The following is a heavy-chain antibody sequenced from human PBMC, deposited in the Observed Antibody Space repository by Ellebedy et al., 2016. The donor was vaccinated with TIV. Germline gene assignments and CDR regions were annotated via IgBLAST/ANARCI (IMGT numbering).Heavy chain of an antibody. CDR2: ISSSSSYT. J-gene: IGHJ3*02. V-gene: IGHV3-11*06. CDR3: AREAWPDDAFDI. D-gene: IGHD1-14*01. Sequence: PGGSLRLSCAASGFTFSDYYMSWIRQAPGKGLEWVSYISSSSSYTNYADSVKGRFTISRDNAKNSLYLQMNSLRAEDTAVYYCAREAWPDDAFDIWGQGTMVTVSS. CDR1: GFTFSDYY.